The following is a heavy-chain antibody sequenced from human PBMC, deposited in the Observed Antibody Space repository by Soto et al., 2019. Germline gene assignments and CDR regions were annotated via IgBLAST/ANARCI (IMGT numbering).Heavy chain of an antibody. Sequence: QVQLVESGGAVVQPGKSLRLSCAASGFTFNTYGMYWVRQAPGKGLEWVAAISYDGSNKYHADSVKGRFTISRDNSKNTLYMQMNRLRVEDTAVYYCAKDIVRYTYGACDYWGKGALVTVSS. V-gene: IGHV3-30*18. CDR1: GFTFNTYG. CDR2: ISYDGSNK. J-gene: IGHJ4*02. CDR3: AKDIVRYTYGACDY. D-gene: IGHD5-18*01.